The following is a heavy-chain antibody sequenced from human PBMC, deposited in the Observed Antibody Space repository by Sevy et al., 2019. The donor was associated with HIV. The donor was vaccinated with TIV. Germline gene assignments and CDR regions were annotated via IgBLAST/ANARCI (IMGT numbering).Heavy chain of an antibody. J-gene: IGHJ3*02. CDR2: ISYDGSNK. D-gene: IGHD3-10*01. CDR1: GFTFSSYS. V-gene: IGHV3-30*03. CDR3: AALWFGELQSRGAFDI. Sequence: GGSLRLSCAASGFTFSSYSMHWVRQAPGKGLEWVAVISYDGSNKYYADSVKGRFTISRDNSKNTLYLQMNSLRAEDTAVYYCAALWFGELQSRGAFDIWGQGTMVTVSS.